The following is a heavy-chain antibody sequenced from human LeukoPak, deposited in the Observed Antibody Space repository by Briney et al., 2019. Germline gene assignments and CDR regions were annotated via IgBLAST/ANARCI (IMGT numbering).Heavy chain of an antibody. CDR2: IYYSGST. CDR1: GGSISSYY. CDR3: ARGFGFGELLYYFDY. V-gene: IGHV4-59*01. D-gene: IGHD3-10*01. J-gene: IGHJ4*02. Sequence: SETLSLTCTVSGGSISSYYWSWIRQPPGKGLEWIRYIYYSGSTNYNPSLKSRVTISVDTSKNQFSLKLSSVTAADTAVYYCARGFGFGELLYYFDYWGQGTLVTVSS.